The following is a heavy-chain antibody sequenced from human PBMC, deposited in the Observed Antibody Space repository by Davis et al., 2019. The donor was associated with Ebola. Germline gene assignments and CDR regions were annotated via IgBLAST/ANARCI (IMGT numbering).Heavy chain of an antibody. Sequence: AASVKVSCKASGYTFTRYGISWVRQAPGQGLEWMGWISAYNGNTNYAQNLQGRVTMTKDTSTSTAYMEVRSLRYDDTAVYYCARAVTMVLPSGWFDPWGQGTLVTVSS. J-gene: IGHJ5*02. CDR3: ARAVTMVLPSGWFDP. D-gene: IGHD3-10*01. CDR1: GYTFTRYG. V-gene: IGHV1-18*01. CDR2: ISAYNGNT.